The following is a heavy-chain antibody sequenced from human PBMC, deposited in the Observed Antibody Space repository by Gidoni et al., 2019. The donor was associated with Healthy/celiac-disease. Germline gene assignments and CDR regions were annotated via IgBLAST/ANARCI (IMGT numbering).Heavy chain of an antibody. CDR2: ISGSGGST. J-gene: IGHJ5*02. V-gene: IGHV3-23*01. CDR1: GFPFSSYA. CDR3: AKAESYYDILTGYSDPWFDP. D-gene: IGHD3-9*01. Sequence: EVQLLESGGGLVQPGGSLSLSCAASGFPFSSYAMSWVRQAPGKGLEWVSAISGSGGSTDYADSVKGRFTISRDNSKNTLYLQMNSLRAEDTAVYYCAKAESYYDILTGYSDPWFDPWGQGTLVTVSS.